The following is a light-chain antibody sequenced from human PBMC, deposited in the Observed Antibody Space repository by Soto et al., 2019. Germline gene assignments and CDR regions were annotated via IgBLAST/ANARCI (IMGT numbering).Light chain of an antibody. CDR3: QQYNNWPLT. CDR2: DAS. J-gene: IGKJ4*01. Sequence: EILMTQSPATLSVSPGERATLSCRASQSVTRNLAWYQQKPGQTPRLLIYDASSRATGIPARFSGSGSGTAFTLNISSLQSEDFAVYYCQQYNNWPLTLGGGTNVEIK. CDR1: QSVTRN. V-gene: IGKV3-15*01.